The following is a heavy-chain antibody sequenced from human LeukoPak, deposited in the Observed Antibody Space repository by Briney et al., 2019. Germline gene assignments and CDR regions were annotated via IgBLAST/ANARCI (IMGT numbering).Heavy chain of an antibody. V-gene: IGHV1-3*01. D-gene: IGHD2-15*01. CDR2: INAGNGNT. CDR3: ARDHCSGGSCYLYSWFGP. J-gene: IGHJ5*02. CDR1: GYTFTSYA. Sequence: ASVKVSCKASGYTFTSYAMHWVRQAPGQRLEWMGWINAGNGNTKYSQKFQGRVTITRDTSASTAYMELSSLRSEDTAVYYCARDHCSGGSCYLYSWFGPWGQGTLVTVSS.